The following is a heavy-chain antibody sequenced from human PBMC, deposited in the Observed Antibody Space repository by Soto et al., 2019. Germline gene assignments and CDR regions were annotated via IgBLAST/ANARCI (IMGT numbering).Heavy chain of an antibody. CDR3: AHIPSYYHYDRFDP. J-gene: IGHJ5*02. CDR1: GFSLTTRGVG. CDR2: IYWDDDK. Sequence: QITLKESGPTLVKPTQTLTLTCTFSGFSLTTRGVGVGWIRQPPGKALEGLALIYWDDDKRYSPSLQSRLSITKDTSKNHVVLTMTNVDPVDTATYYCAHIPSYYHYDRFDPWGQGTLVSVSS. V-gene: IGHV2-5*02. D-gene: IGHD3-10*01.